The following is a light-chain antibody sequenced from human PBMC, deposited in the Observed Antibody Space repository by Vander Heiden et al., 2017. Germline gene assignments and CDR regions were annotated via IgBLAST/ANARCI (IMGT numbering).Light chain of an antibody. Sequence: DIQMTQSPSSLSAAVGDRVTITCQASQDSSNHLNWYQQKPGKAPKVLIYDASNLETGVPSRVSGSGSGAYFTFTISSLQPEDIGTYYCQQYDNVPYTFGQGTKLEIK. CDR2: DAS. CDR3: QQYDNVPYT. V-gene: IGKV1-33*01. J-gene: IGKJ2*01. CDR1: QDSSNH.